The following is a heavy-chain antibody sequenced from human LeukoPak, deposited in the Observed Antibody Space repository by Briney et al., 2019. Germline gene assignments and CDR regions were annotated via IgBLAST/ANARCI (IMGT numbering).Heavy chain of an antibody. CDR3: AHRSEGVVATYFDS. J-gene: IGHJ4*02. CDR1: GFSLSTSRVG. Sequence: SGPTLVKPTQTLTLTCTFSGFSLSTSRVGVGWIRQPPGKALEWLALIYWSGDERYSPSLKNRLTITKDTSKNQVVLTMANVDPVDTATYYCAHRSEGVVATYFDSWGQGTLVTVSS. CDR2: IYWSGDE. V-gene: IGHV2-5*01. D-gene: IGHD2-15*01.